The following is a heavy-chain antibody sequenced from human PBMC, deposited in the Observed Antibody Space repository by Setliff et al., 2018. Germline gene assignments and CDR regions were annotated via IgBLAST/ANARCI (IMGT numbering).Heavy chain of an antibody. D-gene: IGHD3-10*01. CDR1: GGTFSSYA. Sequence: VASVKVSCKASGGTFSSYAISWVRQAPGQGLEWMGGIIPSGGSTSYAQKFQGRVTMTRDTSTSTAYMELRSLRSEDTAVYYCARAGLLWFGDLYYFDYWGQGTLVTVSS. J-gene: IGHJ4*02. V-gene: IGHV1-69*10. CDR2: IIPSGGST. CDR3: ARAGLLWFGDLYYFDY.